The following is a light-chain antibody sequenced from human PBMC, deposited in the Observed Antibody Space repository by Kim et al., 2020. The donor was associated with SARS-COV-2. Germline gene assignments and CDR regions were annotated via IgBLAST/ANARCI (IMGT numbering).Light chain of an antibody. J-gene: IGKJ1*01. CDR2: RTS. CDR1: HSVSGW. CDR3: QQSYHCTRT. Sequence: IQMTQSPSSLSASVGARVTITCRASHSVSGWLNWYQQKPGKAPHLLIYRTSTVQTGVPPRFSGGASGTDFTLTINTLQAEDFATYYCQQSYHCTRTFGQGTKVDIK. V-gene: IGKV1-39*01.